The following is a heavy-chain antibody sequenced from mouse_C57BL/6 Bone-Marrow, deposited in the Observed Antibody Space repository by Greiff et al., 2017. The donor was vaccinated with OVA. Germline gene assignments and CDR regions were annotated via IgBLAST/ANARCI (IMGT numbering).Heavy chain of an antibody. CDR3: HFLTGKGAYYFDY. CDR1: GYTFTSYW. V-gene: IGHV1-62-3*01. J-gene: IGHJ2*01. CDR2: IDPNSGGT. Sequence: VQLQQPGAELVKPGASVKLSCKASGYTFTSYWMHWVKQRPGRGLEWIGRIDPNSGGTKYNGKFKGKATLTADKSSSTAYMQLSSLTSEDSAVYCCHFLTGKGAYYFDYWGQGTTLTVSS. D-gene: IGHD4-1*01.